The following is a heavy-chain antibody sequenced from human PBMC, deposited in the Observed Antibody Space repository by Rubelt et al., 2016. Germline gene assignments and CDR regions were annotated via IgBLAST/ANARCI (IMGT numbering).Heavy chain of an antibody. Sequence: GLEWIGYIYYSGSTYYNPSLKSRVTISVDTSKNQFSLKLSSVTAADTAVYYCARGQLGYCSSTSCYIGIGWFDPWGQGTLVTVSS. J-gene: IGHJ5*02. D-gene: IGHD2-2*02. CDR2: IYYSGST. CDR3: ARGQLGYCSSTSCYIGIGWFDP. V-gene: IGHV4-39*01.